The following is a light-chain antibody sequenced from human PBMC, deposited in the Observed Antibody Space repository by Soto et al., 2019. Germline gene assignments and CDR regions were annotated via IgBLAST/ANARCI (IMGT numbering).Light chain of an antibody. Sequence: DIQMTQSPSTLSASVGDKVTITCRASQSISSWLAWYQQKPGKAPKLLIYDASSLESGVPSRFSGSGSGTEFTLTISGLQPDDSATYYCQQYTNTNNPWMFGQGTKVDI. CDR1: QSISSW. CDR3: QQYTNTNNPWM. V-gene: IGKV1-5*01. CDR2: DAS. J-gene: IGKJ1*01.